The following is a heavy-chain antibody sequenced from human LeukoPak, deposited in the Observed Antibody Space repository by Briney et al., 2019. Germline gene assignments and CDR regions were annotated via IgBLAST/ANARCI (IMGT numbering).Heavy chain of an antibody. V-gene: IGHV4-38-2*02. CDR3: AKDRAGSGSYYMAIDY. CDR2: IYHSGST. J-gene: IGHJ4*02. CDR1: GYSISSGYY. D-gene: IGHD3-10*01. Sequence: SETLSLTCTVSGYSISSGYYWGWIRQPPGKGLEWIGSIYHSGSTYYNPSLKSRVTISVDTSKNQFSLKLSSVTAADTAVYYCAKDRAGSGSYYMAIDYWGQGTLVTVSS.